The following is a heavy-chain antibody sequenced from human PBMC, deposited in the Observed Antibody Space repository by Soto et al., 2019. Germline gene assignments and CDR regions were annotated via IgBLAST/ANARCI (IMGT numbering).Heavy chain of an antibody. J-gene: IGHJ6*02. D-gene: IGHD6-6*01. CDR2: TSFDGNNK. Sequence: PGGSLRLSCAASGFSFSGYAMHWVRQAPGKGLEWVAVTSFDGNNKYFADSVKGRFTISRDNSKNTLFLQMNSLRAEDTAVYYCARGGRAARANYYYYGMDVWGQGTTVTVSS. CDR3: ARGGRAARANYYYYGMDV. CDR1: GFSFSGYA. V-gene: IGHV3-30-3*01.